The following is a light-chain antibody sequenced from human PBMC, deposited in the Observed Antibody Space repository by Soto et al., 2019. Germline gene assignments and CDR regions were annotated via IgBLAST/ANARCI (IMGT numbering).Light chain of an antibody. CDR3: QQYNSYSPT. Sequence: DIQMTQSPSTLSASVGDRVTITCRASQSISAWLAWYQQIPGKAPKLLIYDASSLESGVPSRFSGSAFGTEFTLTISSLQPDDFSDYYCQQYNSYSPTFGQRTKLEI. J-gene: IGKJ2*01. CDR2: DAS. V-gene: IGKV1-5*01. CDR1: QSISAW.